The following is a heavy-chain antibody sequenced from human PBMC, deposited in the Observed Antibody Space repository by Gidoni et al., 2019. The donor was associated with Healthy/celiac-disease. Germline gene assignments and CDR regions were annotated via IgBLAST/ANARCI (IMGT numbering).Heavy chain of an antibody. D-gene: IGHD3-10*01. CDR2: IYYVGNT. CDR3: ARDGRHYGSGRPY. CDR1: GGSINTYY. Sequence: QVPLQESGPGLVKPSETLSLTCTISGGSINTYYWSWIRQPPGKGLEWIGYIYYVGNTNYNPSLKSRVTMSVDTSKNQFSLELFSVTAADTAVYYCARDGRHYGSGRPYWGQGIQVTVSS. V-gene: IGHV4-59*01. J-gene: IGHJ4*02.